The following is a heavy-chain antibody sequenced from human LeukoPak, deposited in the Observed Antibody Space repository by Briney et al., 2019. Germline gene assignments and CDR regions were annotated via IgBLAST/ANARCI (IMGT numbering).Heavy chain of an antibody. CDR2: IYPGDSDT. V-gene: IGHV5-51*01. CDR3: ARQVYCSGGSCTFDY. D-gene: IGHD2-15*01. CDR1: GYSFTSYW. Sequence: GESLKISCKGSGYSFTSYWIGWVRQMPGKGLEWMGIIYPGDSDTGYSPSFQGQVTISADKSISTAYLQWSSLKASDTAMYYCARQVYCSGGSCTFDYWGQGTLVTVSS. J-gene: IGHJ4*02.